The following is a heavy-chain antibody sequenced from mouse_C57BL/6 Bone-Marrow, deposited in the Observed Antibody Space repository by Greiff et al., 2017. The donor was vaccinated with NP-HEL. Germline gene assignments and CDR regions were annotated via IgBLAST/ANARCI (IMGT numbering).Heavy chain of an antibody. CDR3: ARRADYYGSSRYYAMDY. CDR1: GFSLSTSGMG. V-gene: IGHV8-12*01. CDR2: IYWDDDK. J-gene: IGHJ4*01. D-gene: IGHD1-1*01. Sequence: QVTLKVSGPGILQSSQTLSLTCSFSGFSLSTSGMGVSWIRQPSGKGLEWLAHIYWDDDKRYNPSPKSRLTISKDTSRNQVFLKITSVDTADTATYYGARRADYYGSSRYYAMDYWGQGTSVTVSS.